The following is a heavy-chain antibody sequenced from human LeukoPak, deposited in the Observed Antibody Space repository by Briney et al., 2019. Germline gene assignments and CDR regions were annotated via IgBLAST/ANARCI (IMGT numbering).Heavy chain of an antibody. D-gene: IGHD6-13*01. V-gene: IGHV3-33*01. Sequence: PGGSLRLSCAASGFTFSSYGMHWVRQAPGKGLEWVAVIWYDGSNKYYADSVKGRFTISRDNSKNTLYLQMNSLRAEDTAVYYCASDSSSWSSGWFDPWGQGTLVTVSS. CDR2: IWYDGSNK. J-gene: IGHJ5*02. CDR1: GFTFSSYG. CDR3: ASDSSSWSSGWFDP.